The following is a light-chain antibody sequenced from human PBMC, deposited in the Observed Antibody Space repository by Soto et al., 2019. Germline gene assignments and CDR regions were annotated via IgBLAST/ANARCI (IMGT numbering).Light chain of an antibody. Sequence: DIQMTQSPSSLSASVGDRVTITCQASQDISDSLHWYQVKPGKAPKLLIYDASNLETGVPSRFSGSGSGTDFTFTINSLQPEDVATYYCQQYDDLPRTFGQGTKLQIK. CDR1: QDISDS. CDR2: DAS. J-gene: IGKJ2*01. CDR3: QQYDDLPRT. V-gene: IGKV1-33*01.